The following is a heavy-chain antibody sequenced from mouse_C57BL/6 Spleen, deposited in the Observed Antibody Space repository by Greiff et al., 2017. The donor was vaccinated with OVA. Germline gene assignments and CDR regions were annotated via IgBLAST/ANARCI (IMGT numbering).Heavy chain of an antibody. V-gene: IGHV1-61*01. Sequence: QVQLQQPGAELVRPGSSVKLSCKASGYTFTSYWMDWVKQRPGQGLEWIGNIYPSDSETHYNQKFKDKATLTVDKSSSTAYMQLSSLTSEDSAVYYCAREADAGYFDYWGQGTTLTVSS. CDR2: IYPSDSET. CDR3: AREADAGYFDY. J-gene: IGHJ2*01. CDR1: GYTFTSYW.